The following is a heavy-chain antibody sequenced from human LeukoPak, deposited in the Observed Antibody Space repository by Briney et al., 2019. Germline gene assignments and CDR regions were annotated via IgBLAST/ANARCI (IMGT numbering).Heavy chain of an antibody. D-gene: IGHD3-22*01. CDR1: GYTFTSYG. CDR2: ISAYNGNT. Sequence: ASLTVTCKASGYTFTSYGISWVRQAPGQGLEWMGWISAYNGNTNYAQKLQGRVTMTTDTSTSTAYMELRSLRSDDTAVYYCARDRYYDSSGYHLDSWGQGTLVIVSS. J-gene: IGHJ5*01. V-gene: IGHV1-18*01. CDR3: ARDRYYDSSGYHLDS.